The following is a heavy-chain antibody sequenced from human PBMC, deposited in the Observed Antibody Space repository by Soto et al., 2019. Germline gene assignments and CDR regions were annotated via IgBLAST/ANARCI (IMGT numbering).Heavy chain of an antibody. CDR2: IYYSGST. V-gene: IGHV4-59*08. D-gene: IGHD3-16*02. CDR1: GGSISSYY. CDR3: AGSMITFGGVIVEEYYFDY. J-gene: IGHJ4*02. Sequence: SETLSLTCTVSGGSISSYYWSWIRQPPGKGLEWIGYIYYSGSTNYNPSLKSRVTISVDTSKNQFSLKLSSVTAADTAVYYCAGSMITFGGVIVEEYYFDYWGQGTLVTVSS.